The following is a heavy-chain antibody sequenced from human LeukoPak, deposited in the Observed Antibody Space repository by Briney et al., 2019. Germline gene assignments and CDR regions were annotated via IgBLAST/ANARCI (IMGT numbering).Heavy chain of an antibody. D-gene: IGHD3-10*01. CDR2: ISSSSSYT. J-gene: IGHJ4*02. CDR3: VRERYHGSGAPKYDF. Sequence: GGSLRLSCAASGFTFSSYAMSWVRQAPGKGLEWVSVISSSSSYTYYADSVKGRFTISRDNAKDSLYLQMNSLRVEDTAVYYCVRERYHGSGAPKYDFWGQGTLVTVFS. V-gene: IGHV3-21*06. CDR1: GFTFSSYA.